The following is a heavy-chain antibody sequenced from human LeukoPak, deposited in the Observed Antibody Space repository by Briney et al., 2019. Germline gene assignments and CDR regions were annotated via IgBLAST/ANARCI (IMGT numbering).Heavy chain of an antibody. CDR2: IIPIFGTA. Sequence: SVKVSCKASGGTFSSYAISWVRQAPGQGLEWMGGIIPIFGTANYAQKFQGRVTITADESTSTAYMELSSLRCEDTAVYHCARGYGSGAVAATGGYWGQGTLVTVSS. J-gene: IGHJ4*02. CDR3: ARGYGSGAVAATGGY. CDR1: GGTFSSYA. V-gene: IGHV1-69*13. D-gene: IGHD6-19*01.